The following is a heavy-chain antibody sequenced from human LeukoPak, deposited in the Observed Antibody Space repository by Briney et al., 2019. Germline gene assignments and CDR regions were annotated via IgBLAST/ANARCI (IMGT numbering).Heavy chain of an antibody. V-gene: IGHV1-18*01. CDR1: GYTFSNYG. CDR2: VSAYNGKA. J-gene: IGHJ6*02. CDR3: RRDDYYCMDV. Sequence: GAAVKVSCKASGYTFSNYGISWVRQAPGQGLEWLGWVSAYNGKATHLKNLQGRVTMTTDTSTTTAYMELRNLGNYDTAVYYCRRDDYYCMDVWGQGTMIIVSS.